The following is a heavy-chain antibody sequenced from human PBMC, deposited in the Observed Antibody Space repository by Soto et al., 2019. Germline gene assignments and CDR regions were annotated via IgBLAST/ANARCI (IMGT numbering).Heavy chain of an antibody. Sequence: ASVKVSCKTSGYTFIGYYMHWVRQAPGQGLEWVGRINPSSGSTIYAQRFQGRVTMTRDMSTSTVFMDLSRLTSDDTAIYYCAREKQLGDNYYGMDVWGPGTTVTVSS. V-gene: IGHV1-2*06. D-gene: IGHD6-6*01. CDR1: GYTFIGYY. CDR3: AREKQLGDNYYGMDV. CDR2: INPSSGST. J-gene: IGHJ6*02.